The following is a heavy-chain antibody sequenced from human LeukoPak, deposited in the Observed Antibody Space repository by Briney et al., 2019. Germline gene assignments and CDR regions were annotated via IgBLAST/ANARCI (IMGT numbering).Heavy chain of an antibody. CDR1: GGSISSYY. J-gene: IGHJ4*02. CDR3: ARHVYDILTGYHLDFDY. D-gene: IGHD3-9*01. V-gene: IGHV4-59*08. Sequence: SETLSLTCTVSGGSISSYYWSWIRQPPGKGLEWIGYIYYSGSTYYNPSLKSRVTISVDTSKNQFSLKLSSVTAADTAVYYCARHVYDILTGYHLDFDYWGQGTLVTVSS. CDR2: IYYSGST.